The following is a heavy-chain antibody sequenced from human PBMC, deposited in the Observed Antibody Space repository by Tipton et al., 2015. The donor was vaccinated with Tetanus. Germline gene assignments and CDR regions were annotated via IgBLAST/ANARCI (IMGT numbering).Heavy chain of an antibody. Sequence: QLVQFGVELKKPGASVKVSCTASGYTFTGYYMYWVRQAPGQGLEWVGWIHPNSGDTIYAQNVQGRVTMTRDTSISTVYMELCRLRSDDTAVYYCARDRGDYIYYGMDVWGPGTTVTVSS. J-gene: IGHJ6*02. CDR1: GYTFTGYY. V-gene: IGHV1-2*02. CDR3: ARDRGDYIYYGMDV. CDR2: IHPNSGDT. D-gene: IGHD3-22*01.